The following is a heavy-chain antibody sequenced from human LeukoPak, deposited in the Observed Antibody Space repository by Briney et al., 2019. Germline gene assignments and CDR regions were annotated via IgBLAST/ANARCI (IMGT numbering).Heavy chain of an antibody. Sequence: PSQTLSLTCTVSGGSISSGSYYWSWIRQPAGKGLEWIGRIYYSGSTYYNPSLKSRVTISVDTSKNQFSLKLSSVTAADTAVYYCASPYCSSTSCPFDYWGQGTLVTVSS. CDR3: ASPYCSSTSCPFDY. D-gene: IGHD2-2*01. CDR2: IYYSGST. V-gene: IGHV4-61*02. J-gene: IGHJ4*02. CDR1: GGSISSGSYY.